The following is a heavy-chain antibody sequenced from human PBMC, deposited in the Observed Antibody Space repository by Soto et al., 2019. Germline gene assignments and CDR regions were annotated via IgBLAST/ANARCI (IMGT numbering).Heavy chain of an antibody. J-gene: IGHJ4*02. D-gene: IGHD3-10*01. CDR1: GFSLSTSGVD. CDR2: IYWDDDK. CDR3: ARYYFGSGLYFFDY. Sequence: QITLEESGPTLVKPTQTLTLTCTFSGFSLSTSGVDVGWIRQPPGEALEWLTLIYWDDDKRYSPSLKTRLTITKDTSKNQVVLTMTNMDPVDTATYYCARYYFGSGLYFFDYWGQGTLVTVSS. V-gene: IGHV2-5*02.